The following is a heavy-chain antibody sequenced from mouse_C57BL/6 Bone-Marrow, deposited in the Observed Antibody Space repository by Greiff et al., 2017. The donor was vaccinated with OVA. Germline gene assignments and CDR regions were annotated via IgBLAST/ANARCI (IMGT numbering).Heavy chain of an antibody. V-gene: IGHV1-82*01. D-gene: IGHD6-1*01. CDR2: IYPGDGDT. CDR1: GYAFSSSW. Sequence: QVQLQQSGPELVKPGASVKISCKASGYAFSSSWMNWVKQRPGKGLEWIGRIYPGDGDTNYNGKFKGKATLTADKASSTAYMQLSSLTSEDSAVYFCARGSLLFCYYAMDYWGQGTSVTVSS. CDR3: ARGSLLFCYYAMDY. J-gene: IGHJ4*01.